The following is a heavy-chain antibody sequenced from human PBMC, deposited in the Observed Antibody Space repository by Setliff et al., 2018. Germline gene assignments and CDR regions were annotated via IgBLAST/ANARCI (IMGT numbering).Heavy chain of an antibody. J-gene: IGHJ4*02. CDR3: ARDNPIVGATDY. CDR1: GGSIDSGDYY. CDR2: IYFSGST. V-gene: IGHV4-30-4*08. D-gene: IGHD1-26*01. Sequence: SETLSLTCTVSGGSIDSGDYYWNWIRQPPGKGLEWIGYIYFSGSTYYNPSLKSRVTLSLDTSKNQFSLNLSSVTAADTAVYFCARDNPIVGATDYWGQGILVTVSS.